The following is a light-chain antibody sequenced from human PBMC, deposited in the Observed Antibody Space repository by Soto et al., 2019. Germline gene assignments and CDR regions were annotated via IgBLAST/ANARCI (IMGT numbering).Light chain of an antibody. CDR2: ATS. V-gene: IGKV1-27*01. J-gene: IGKJ4*01. Sequence: GDRVTITCLASQGIAPSLAWFQQKPGKVPKLLIYATSTLQSGVPSRFSGSGSGTDFTLTINSLQPEDVGTYYCQEYNSAPLTFGGGTKVEIK. CDR3: QEYNSAPLT. CDR1: QGIAPS.